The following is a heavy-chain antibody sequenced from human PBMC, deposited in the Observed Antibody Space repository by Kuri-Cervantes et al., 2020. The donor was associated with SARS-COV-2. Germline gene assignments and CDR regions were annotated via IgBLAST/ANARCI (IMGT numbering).Heavy chain of an antibody. CDR2: INPNSGGT. J-gene: IGHJ1*01. CDR1: GFAFNGYH. Sequence: ASVKVSCKASGFAFNGYHIHWLRQAPGQGLEWLGWINPNSGGTNYAQKFQGRVTMTRDTSISTAYMELSRLRSDDTAVYYCARDQHWGQGTLVTVSS. CDR3: ARDQH. V-gene: IGHV1-2*02.